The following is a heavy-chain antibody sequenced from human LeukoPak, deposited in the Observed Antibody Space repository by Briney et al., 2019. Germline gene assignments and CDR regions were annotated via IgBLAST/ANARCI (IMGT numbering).Heavy chain of an antibody. CDR2: IYSAGGT. D-gene: IGHD1-26*01. Sequence: PGGSLRLSCAASGFIVASNHMSWVRQAPGKGLEWVSVIYSAGGTYSADSVRGRFIISRDSSKSTLYLQMDNLRVDDTAVYYCARGTDGSLDYWGQGTLVTVSS. CDR1: GFIVASNH. CDR3: ARGTDGSLDY. J-gene: IGHJ4*02. V-gene: IGHV3-53*01.